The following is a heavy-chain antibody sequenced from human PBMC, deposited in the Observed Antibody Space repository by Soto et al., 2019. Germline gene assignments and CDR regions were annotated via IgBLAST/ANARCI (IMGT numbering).Heavy chain of an antibody. D-gene: IGHD2-2*01. Sequence: VPLRLSCAASGFNFSNYNMTWVRQATEKGLEWVAHISLRGTSVDYADSVQGRFRISRDNGKNTLFLEMNSLRPEDTAIYYCARDPRLVPASRGGVFDPWGRGTQVTVSS. CDR1: GFNFSNYN. CDR2: ISLRGTSV. V-gene: IGHV3-48*01. CDR3: ARDPRLVPASRGGVFDP. J-gene: IGHJ5*02.